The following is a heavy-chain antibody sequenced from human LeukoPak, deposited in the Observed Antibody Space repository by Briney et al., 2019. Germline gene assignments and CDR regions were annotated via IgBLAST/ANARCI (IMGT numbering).Heavy chain of an antibody. D-gene: IGHD3-3*01. V-gene: IGHV5-51*01. CDR3: ARIYDFWSGYPQYYFDY. Sequence: GESLKISCKGSGYSFTSYWIGWVRQMPGKGLEGMGIIYPGDSDTRYSPSFQGQVTISADKSISTAYLQWSSLKASDTAMYYCARIYDFWSGYPQYYFDYWGQGTLVTVSS. CDR2: IYPGDSDT. J-gene: IGHJ4*02. CDR1: GYSFTSYW.